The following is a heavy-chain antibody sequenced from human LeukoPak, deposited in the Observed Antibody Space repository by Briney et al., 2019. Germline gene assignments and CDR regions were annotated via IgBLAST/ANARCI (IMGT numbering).Heavy chain of an antibody. CDR1: GLTFSTSG. D-gene: IGHD4-17*01. V-gene: IGHV3-21*06. Sequence: GGSLRLSCIASGLTFSTSGFNWVRQAPGKGLEWVASIGPTGSDRYHADSIKGRFTISRDNANNFLYLQMNSLRAEDTAVYYCARDPYYGDYVVWGQGTLVTVSS. CDR3: ARDPYYGDYVV. J-gene: IGHJ4*02. CDR2: IGPTGSDR.